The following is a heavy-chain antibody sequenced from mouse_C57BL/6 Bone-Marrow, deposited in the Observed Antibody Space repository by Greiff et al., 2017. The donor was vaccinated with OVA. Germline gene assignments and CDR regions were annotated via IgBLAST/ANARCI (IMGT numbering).Heavy chain of an antibody. CDR1: GYTFTDYE. V-gene: IGHV1-15*01. CDR3: NYYDYPPDY. D-gene: IGHD2-4*01. Sequence: VQLQQSGAELVRPGASVTLSCKASGYTFTDYEMHWVKQTPVHGLEWIGAIDPETGGTAYNQKFKGKAILTADKSSSTAYMALRSLTSEDSAVYYSNYYDYPPDYWGQGTSVTVSS. CDR2: IDPETGGT. J-gene: IGHJ4*01.